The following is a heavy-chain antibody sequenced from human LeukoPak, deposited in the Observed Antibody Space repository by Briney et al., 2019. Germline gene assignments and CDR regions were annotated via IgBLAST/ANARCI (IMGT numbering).Heavy chain of an antibody. D-gene: IGHD3-9*01. J-gene: IGHJ6*04. CDR2: ISYDGSNK. CDR3: PRDGSLVYDILAGYPPSGYYGVDV. Sequence: GGSLRLSCAASGFTFSSYGMHWVRQAPGKGLEWVAVISYDGSNKYYADSVKGRFTISRDNAKNSLSLQLSSLRAEDTATYYCPRDGSLVYDILAGYPPSGYYGVDVWGKGTTVTVSS. V-gene: IGHV3-30*03. CDR1: GFTFSSYG.